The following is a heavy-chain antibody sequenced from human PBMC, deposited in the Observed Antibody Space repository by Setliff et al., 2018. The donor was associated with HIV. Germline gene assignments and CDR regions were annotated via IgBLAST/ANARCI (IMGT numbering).Heavy chain of an antibody. CDR2: IKNKKNGGTG. D-gene: IGHD3-10*01. CDR3: ARKFRPGHGVDV. V-gene: IGHV3-15*05. J-gene: IGHJ6*02. CDR1: RFPFSDAW. Sequence: GGSLRLSCAATRFPFSDAWMTWVRQAPGKGLEWVARIKNKKNGGTGHYAAPVEGRFTVSRDDSRSTLSLQMNSLRAEDTAIYYCARKFRPGHGVDVWGQGTTVTVSS.